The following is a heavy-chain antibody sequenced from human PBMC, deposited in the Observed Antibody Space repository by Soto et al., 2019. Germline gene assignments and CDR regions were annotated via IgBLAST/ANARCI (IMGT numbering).Heavy chain of an antibody. Sequence: AETLSLTCAVYGGSFSGYYWSWIRQPPGKGLEWIGEINHSGSTNYNPSLKSRVTISVDTSKNQFSLKLSSVTAADTAVYYCASTLTYYDFWSGYDAFDIWGQGTMVTVSS. D-gene: IGHD3-3*01. CDR2: INHSGST. V-gene: IGHV4-34*01. J-gene: IGHJ3*02. CDR1: GGSFSGYY. CDR3: ASTLTYYDFWSGYDAFDI.